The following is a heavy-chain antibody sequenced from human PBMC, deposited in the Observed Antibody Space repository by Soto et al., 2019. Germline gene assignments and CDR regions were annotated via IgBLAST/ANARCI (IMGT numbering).Heavy chain of an antibody. CDR3: ARLEGLATISYYFDF. D-gene: IGHD3-9*01. V-gene: IGHV4-39*01. J-gene: IGHJ4*02. CDR2: IYFRGNT. Sequence: PSETLSLTCSVSGDSINSDKYYWGWIRQPPGKGLEWIGSIYFRGNTYYNPSLQTRVTISLDKSKSQFSLKLNSVAAADSAVYFCARLEGLATISYYFDFWGQGALVTLSS. CDR1: GDSINSDKYY.